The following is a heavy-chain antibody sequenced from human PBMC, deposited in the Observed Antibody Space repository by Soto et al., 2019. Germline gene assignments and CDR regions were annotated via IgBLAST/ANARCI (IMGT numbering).Heavy chain of an antibody. CDR2: ISYDGSNK. D-gene: IGHD3-10*01. CDR1: GFTFSSYG. CDR3: AKGVPTMVRGVISAFDI. J-gene: IGHJ3*02. V-gene: IGHV3-30*18. Sequence: PGGSLRLSCAASGFTFSSYGMHWVRQAPGKGLEWVAVISYDGSNKYYADSVKGRFTISRDNSKNTLYLQMNSLRAEDTAVYYCAKGVPTMVRGVISAFDIWGQGTMVTV.